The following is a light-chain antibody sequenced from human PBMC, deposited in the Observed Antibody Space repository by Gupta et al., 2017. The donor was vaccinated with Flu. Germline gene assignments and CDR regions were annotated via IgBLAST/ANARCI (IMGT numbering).Light chain of an antibody. J-gene: IGLJ2*01. CDR1: SLKTFY. CDR3: ASRDSTHHVI. CDR2: ATN. V-gene: IGLV3-19*01. Sequence: SSELTQDPPVSVALGQAVRRTCQGDSLKTFYASWYQQKPGQAPLLVIYATNNRPSGIPDRFSGSSSGNTASLTITGAQAEDEADYYCASRDSTHHVIFGGGTKLTVL.